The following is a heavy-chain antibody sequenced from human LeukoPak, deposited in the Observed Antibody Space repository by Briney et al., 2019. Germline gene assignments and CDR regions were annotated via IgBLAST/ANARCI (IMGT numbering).Heavy chain of an antibody. Sequence: SETLSLTCAVSGYSINSGYYWGWIRQPPGEGLEWIGSIYHSGTTFYNPSLKSRVTISVDTSKNHFSLKLSSVTAADTAVYYCARMSGSIFGVVYFDYWGQGTLVTVSS. J-gene: IGHJ4*02. CDR3: ARMSGSIFGVVYFDY. V-gene: IGHV4-38-2*01. CDR1: GYSINSGYY. D-gene: IGHD3-3*01. CDR2: IYHSGTT.